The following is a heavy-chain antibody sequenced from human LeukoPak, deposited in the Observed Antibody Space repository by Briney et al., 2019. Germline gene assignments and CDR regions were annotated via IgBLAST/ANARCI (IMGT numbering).Heavy chain of an antibody. CDR3: ARDSGIAVAGSDVSWFDA. Sequence: GGSLRLSCAVSGFRFNRYGMHWVRQAPGKGLEWVAVISYAGNNEYYKDSVRGRFTISRDNSRNTLYLQMSSLRAEDTAVYYCARDSGIAVAGSDVSWFDAWGQGTLVTVSS. J-gene: IGHJ5*02. CDR1: GFRFNRYG. CDR2: ISYAGNNE. V-gene: IGHV3-30*03. D-gene: IGHD6-19*01.